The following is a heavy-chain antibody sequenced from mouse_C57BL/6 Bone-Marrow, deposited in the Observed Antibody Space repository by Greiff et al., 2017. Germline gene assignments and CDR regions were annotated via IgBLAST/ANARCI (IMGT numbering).Heavy chain of an antibody. CDR2: IDPSDSDT. CDR3: ARRDYGSSHDY. Sequence: QVQLQQPGAELVRPGSSVKLSCKASGYTFTSYWMHWVKQRPIQGLEWIGNIDPSDSDTHYNQKFKDKATLTVDKSSSTAYMQLSSLTSEDSAVYYCARRDYGSSHDYWGQGTTLTVSS. J-gene: IGHJ2*01. D-gene: IGHD1-1*01. V-gene: IGHV1-52*01. CDR1: GYTFTSYW.